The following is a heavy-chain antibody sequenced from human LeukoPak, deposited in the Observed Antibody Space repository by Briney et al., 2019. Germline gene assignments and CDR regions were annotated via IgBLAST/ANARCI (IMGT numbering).Heavy chain of an antibody. Sequence: NTSETLSLTCTVSGGSISSSSYYWGWIRQPPGKGLEWIGSIYYSGSTYYNPSLKSRVTISVDTSKNQFSLKLSSVTAADTAVYYCARAPDYGDYTNWFDPWGQGTLVTVSS. J-gene: IGHJ5*02. CDR3: ARAPDYGDYTNWFDP. V-gene: IGHV4-39*07. CDR2: IYYSGST. D-gene: IGHD4-17*01. CDR1: GGSISSSSYY.